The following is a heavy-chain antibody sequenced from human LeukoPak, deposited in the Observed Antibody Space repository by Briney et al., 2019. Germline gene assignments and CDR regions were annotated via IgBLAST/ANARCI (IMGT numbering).Heavy chain of an antibody. V-gene: IGHV4-34*01. D-gene: IGHD7-27*01. CDR3: ARALTNWGRPFDY. CDR2: INHSGST. J-gene: IGHJ4*02. CDR1: GGSFSGYY. Sequence: SETLSLTCAVYGGSFSGYYWSWIRQPPGKGLEWIGEINHSGSTNYNPSLKSRVTISVDTSKNQFSLKLSSVTAADTAVYYCARALTNWGRPFDYWGQGTLVTVSS.